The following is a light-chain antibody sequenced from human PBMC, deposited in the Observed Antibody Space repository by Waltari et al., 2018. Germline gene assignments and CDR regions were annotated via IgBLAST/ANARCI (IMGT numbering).Light chain of an antibody. CDR3: QKYGTLPAT. V-gene: IGKV3-20*01. CDR2: DAS. CDR1: QSVSRT. Sequence: ELVLTQSPGTLSLSPGERATLSCRASQSVSRTLAWYQQKPGHAPRLLIYDASSRATGIPGRFSGSGSETDFSLTISRLEPEDFAVYYCQKYGTLPATFGQGTKVEIK. J-gene: IGKJ1*01.